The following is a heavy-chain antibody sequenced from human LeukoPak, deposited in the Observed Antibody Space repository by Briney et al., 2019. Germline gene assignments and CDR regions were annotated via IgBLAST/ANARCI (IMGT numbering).Heavy chain of an antibody. Sequence: GGSLRLSCAASGFTFSAYAMHWVRQAPGKGLEYVSAISTNGGSTFYANSVKGRFTISRDNSKNTLYLQMGSLRAADTAVYYCAREDSTEGYRPLDYWGQGTLVTVSS. CDR2: ISTNGGST. J-gene: IGHJ4*02. CDR1: GFTFSAYA. CDR3: AREDSTEGYRPLDY. V-gene: IGHV3-64*01. D-gene: IGHD5-12*01.